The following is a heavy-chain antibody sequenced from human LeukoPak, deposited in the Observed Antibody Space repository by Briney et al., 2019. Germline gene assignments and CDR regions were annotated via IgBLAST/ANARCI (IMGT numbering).Heavy chain of an antibody. CDR1: GFPFNSFW. J-gene: IGHJ4*02. D-gene: IGHD1-14*01. V-gene: IGHV3-74*01. CDR2: MNEYSTTI. CDR3: ARGGVNPVDH. Sequence: GGSRRLSCAASGFPFNSFWMHWVRQAPGKGLVWVSDMNEYSTTIRYADSVKGRFTISRDNAKSILYLQMNNLRAEDTAMYFCARGGVNPVDHWGQGTLVTVSS.